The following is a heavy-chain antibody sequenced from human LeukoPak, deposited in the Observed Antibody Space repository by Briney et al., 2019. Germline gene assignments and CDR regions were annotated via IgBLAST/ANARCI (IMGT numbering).Heavy chain of an antibody. CDR1: GFXFSSYG. CDR3: ASRRAAAGSPSDY. V-gene: IGHV3-33*01. D-gene: IGHD6-13*01. J-gene: IGHJ4*02. Sequence: GGSLRLSCAASGFXFSSYGIHWVRQAPGKGLEWVAVIWYDGSNKYYADSVKGRFTISRDNSKNTLYLQMNSLRAEDTAVYYCASRRAAAGSPSDYWGQGTLVTVSS. CDR2: IWYDGSNK.